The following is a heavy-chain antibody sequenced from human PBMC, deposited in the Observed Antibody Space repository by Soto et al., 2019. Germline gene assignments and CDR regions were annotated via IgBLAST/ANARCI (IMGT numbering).Heavy chain of an antibody. V-gene: IGHV1-2*04. CDR3: ARDYYGSGILGYAFDI. D-gene: IGHD3-10*01. CDR1: GYTFTGYY. CDR2: INPNSGGT. Sequence: ASVKVSCKASGYTFTGYYMHWVRQAPGQGLEWMGWINPNSGGTNYAQKFQGWVTMTRDTSISTAYMELSRLRSDDTAVYYCARDYYGSGILGYAFDIWGQGTMVTVSS. J-gene: IGHJ3*02.